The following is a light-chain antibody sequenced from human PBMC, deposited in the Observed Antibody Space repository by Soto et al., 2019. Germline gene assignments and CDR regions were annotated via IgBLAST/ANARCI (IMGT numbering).Light chain of an antibody. V-gene: IGKV1-5*03. Sequence: DIQMTQSPSTLSASVGDTVTITCRASQAISDSLAWYQQRPGKAPDLLIYKASSLKGGVPSRFSGSGSGTEFTLTISSLHPDDFATYHCQQYSSDFRTFGQGTKVEIK. CDR2: KAS. CDR3: QQYSSDFRT. CDR1: QAISDS. J-gene: IGKJ1*01.